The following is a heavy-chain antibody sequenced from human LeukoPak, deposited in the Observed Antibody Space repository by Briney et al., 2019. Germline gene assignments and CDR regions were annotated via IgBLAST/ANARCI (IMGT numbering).Heavy chain of an antibody. J-gene: IGHJ3*02. V-gene: IGHV4-59*01. CDR2: IYYTGRN. CDR3: ARDRRTSSTPYDAFDI. CDR1: GCSINSYH. D-gene: IGHD6-13*01. Sequence: SETLSLTCTVSGCSINSYHWGWIRQPPGQGRVWFGYIYYTGRNNHNPSLDGRVIIIVDRSKNQFSLKLSSVTAADTAAYYCARDRRTSSTPYDAFDIWGQGTLVTVSS.